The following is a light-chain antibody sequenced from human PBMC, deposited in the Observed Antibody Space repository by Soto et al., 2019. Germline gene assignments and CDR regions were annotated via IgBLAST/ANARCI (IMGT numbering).Light chain of an antibody. V-gene: IGKV3-15*01. CDR1: QSVSSN. J-gene: IGKJ4*01. CDR2: GAS. Sequence: EIVMTQSPATLSVSPGERATLSCRASQSVSSNLAWYQQKPGQAPRLLIYGASTRAIGVPARFSGSGSGTEFTLTISSLQSEDFAVYFCQQYDNWPLTFGGGTKVEIK. CDR3: QQYDNWPLT.